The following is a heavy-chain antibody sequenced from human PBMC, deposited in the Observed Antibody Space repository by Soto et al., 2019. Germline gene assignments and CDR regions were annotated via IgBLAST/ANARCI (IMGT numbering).Heavy chain of an antibody. CDR1: GYTFTTHA. J-gene: IGHJ6*02. CDR2: INGGTGQT. V-gene: IGHV1-3*01. CDR3: ARGKGMEENYYYYGLDI. Sequence: WASVKVSCKASGYTFTTHAMQWVRQAPGQSLEGRGWINGGTGQTKHSQRFQGRVNITRDTSASTAYMELSSLRSEDTAVYYCARGKGMEENYYYYGLDIWGQGTTVTGSS. D-gene: IGHD1-1*01.